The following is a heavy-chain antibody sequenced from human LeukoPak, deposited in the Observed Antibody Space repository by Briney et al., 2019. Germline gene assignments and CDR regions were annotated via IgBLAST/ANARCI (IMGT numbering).Heavy chain of an antibody. CDR1: GGSFSGYY. CDR3: ARLFGNYQNYFDY. Sequence: SETLSLTCAVYGGSFSGYYWSWIRQPPGKGLEWIGEINHSGSTNYNPSLKSRVTISVDTSKNQFSLKLSSVTAADTAVYYCARLFGNYQNYFDYWGQGTLVTVSS. V-gene: IGHV4-34*01. J-gene: IGHJ4*02. D-gene: IGHD1-7*01. CDR2: INHSGST.